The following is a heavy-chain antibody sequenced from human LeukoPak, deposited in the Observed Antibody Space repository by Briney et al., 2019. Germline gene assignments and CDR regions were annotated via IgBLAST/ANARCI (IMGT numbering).Heavy chain of an antibody. CDR2: IKQDGGDK. Sequence: GGSLRLSCAASGFTFSTYWMSWVRQAPGKGLEWVANIKQDGGDKYYVDSVKGRFTISRDNAKNSLYLQMNSLRAEDTAVYYCARDRGEQLALGWFDPWGQGTLVTVSS. V-gene: IGHV3-7*01. CDR3: ARDRGEQLALGWFDP. D-gene: IGHD6-13*01. CDR1: GFTFSTYW. J-gene: IGHJ5*02.